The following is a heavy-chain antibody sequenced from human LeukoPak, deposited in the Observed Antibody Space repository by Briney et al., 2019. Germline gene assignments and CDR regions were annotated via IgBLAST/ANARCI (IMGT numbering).Heavy chain of an antibody. D-gene: IGHD3-10*01. V-gene: IGHV4-59*01. CDR2: IYYSGST. CDR3: AGSGNYYYGMDV. CDR1: GGSISSYY. Sequence: SETLSLTCTVSGGSISSYYWSWIRQPPGKGLEWIGYIYYSGSTNYNPSLKSRVAISVDTSKNQFSLKLSSVTAADTAVYYCAGSGNYYYGMDVWGQGTTVTVSS. J-gene: IGHJ6*02.